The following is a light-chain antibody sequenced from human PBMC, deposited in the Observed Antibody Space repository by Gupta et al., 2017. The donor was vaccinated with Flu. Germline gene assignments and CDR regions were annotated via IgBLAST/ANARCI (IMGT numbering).Light chain of an antibody. CDR3: QQYANSPRR. CDR2: GAS. V-gene: IGKV3-20*01. J-gene: IGKJ1*01. CDR1: QSVSSDF. Sequence: EIVLTQSPGTLSLSPGERATLSCRASQSVSSDFLAWYQQRPGQAPRLLIYGASSRATGIPDRFSGSGSGTDFTLTISRLEPEDCAVYFCQQYANSPRRFGQGTKVEIK.